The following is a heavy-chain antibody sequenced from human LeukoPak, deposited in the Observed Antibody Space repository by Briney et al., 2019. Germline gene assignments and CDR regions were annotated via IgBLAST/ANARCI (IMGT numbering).Heavy chain of an antibody. CDR1: GYTFTGFY. V-gene: IGHV1-2*02. D-gene: IGHD3-10*01. CDR3: ARPMIRGTNWFDP. CDR2: INPNSGVA. Sequence: ASVKVSCKASGYTFTGFYLHWARQAPGQGLEWLGWINPNSGVANYAQKFQDRVTMTRDTSITTAYMELSGLTSDDTAVYYCARPMIRGTNWFDPWGQGTLVTVSS. J-gene: IGHJ5*02.